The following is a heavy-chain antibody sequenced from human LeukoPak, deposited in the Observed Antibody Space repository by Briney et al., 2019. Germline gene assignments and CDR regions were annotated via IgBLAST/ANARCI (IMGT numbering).Heavy chain of an antibody. CDR2: ISSSSSYI. CDR3: AKDGMVMITFGGVIAEYCFDY. V-gene: IGHV3-21*01. D-gene: IGHD3-16*02. J-gene: IGHJ4*02. Sequence: GGSLRLSCAASGFTFSTYAMSWVRQAPGKGLEWVSSISSSSSYIYYADSVKGRFTISRDNSKNTLYLQMNSLRAEDTAVYYCAKDGMVMITFGGVIAEYCFDYWGQGTLVTVSS. CDR1: GFTFSTYA.